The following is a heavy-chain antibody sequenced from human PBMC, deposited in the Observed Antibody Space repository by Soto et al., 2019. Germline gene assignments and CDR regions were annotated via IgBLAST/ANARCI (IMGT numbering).Heavy chain of an antibody. V-gene: IGHV2-70*01. CDR2: IDWEDDK. Sequence: GPTLVDPTETLTLTCSFSGFSLSTSGMCVSWIRQPPGKAPEWLAFIDWEDDKFYSTSLRTRLTISRDTAKTHVVLKMTNMDPLDTATYYCGQIPVGSGCYDMNHWGQGTQVTVSS. D-gene: IGHD3-22*01. J-gene: IGHJ5*02. CDR3: GQIPVGSGCYDMNH. CDR1: GFSLSTSGMC.